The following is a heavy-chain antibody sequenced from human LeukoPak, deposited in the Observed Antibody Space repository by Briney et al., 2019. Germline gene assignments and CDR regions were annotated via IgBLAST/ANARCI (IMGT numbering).Heavy chain of an antibody. CDR2: ISSKSDYT. J-gene: IGHJ4*02. CDR3: ARNYYGSGFSDFDY. CDR1: GFTFRVYY. D-gene: IGHD3-10*01. Sequence: GGSLRLSCAASGFTFRVYYMSWIRQAPGKGLEWVSYISSKSDYTNYADSVKGRFTISRDNAKHSLYLQMNSLRAEDTALYYCARNYYGSGFSDFDYWGQGA. V-gene: IGHV3-11*03.